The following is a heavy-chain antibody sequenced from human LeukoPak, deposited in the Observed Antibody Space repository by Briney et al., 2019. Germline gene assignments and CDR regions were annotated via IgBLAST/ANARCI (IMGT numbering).Heavy chain of an antibody. Sequence: PGGSLRLSCAASGFTVSSNYMSWVRQAPGKGLERVSVIYSGGSTYYADSVKGRFTISRDNSKNTLYLQMNSLRAEDTAVYYCARTSRGVITYWGQGTLVTVSS. CDR3: ARTSRGVITY. CDR2: IYSGGST. D-gene: IGHD3-3*01. J-gene: IGHJ4*02. V-gene: IGHV3-66*01. CDR1: GFTVSSNY.